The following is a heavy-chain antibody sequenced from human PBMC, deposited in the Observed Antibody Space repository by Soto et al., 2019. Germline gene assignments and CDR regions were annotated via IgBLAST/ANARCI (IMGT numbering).Heavy chain of an antibody. D-gene: IGHD3-16*01. CDR1: GFTFSSYG. CDR2: ISYDGSNK. J-gene: IGHJ3*02. V-gene: IGHV3-30*18. CDR3: AKDYEGIDI. Sequence: GGSLRLSCAASGFTFSSYGMHWVRQAPGKGLEWVAVISYDGSNKYYADSVKGRFTISRDNSKNTLYLQMNSLRAEDTAVYYCAKDYEGIDIWGQGTMVTVSS.